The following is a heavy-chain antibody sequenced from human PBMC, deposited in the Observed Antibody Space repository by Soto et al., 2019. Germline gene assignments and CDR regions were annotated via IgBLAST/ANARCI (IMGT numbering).Heavy chain of an antibody. V-gene: IGHV3-11*01. J-gene: IGHJ4*02. CDR3: ARKLQGWLQKYPDY. CDR2: ISSSGSTI. Sequence: GESLKISCAASGFTFSDYYMSWIRQAPGKGLEWVSYISSSGSTIYYADSVKGRFTISRDNAKNSLYLQMNSLRAEDTAVYYCARKLQGWLQKYPDYWGQGTLVTVSS. D-gene: IGHD5-12*01. CDR1: GFTFSDYY.